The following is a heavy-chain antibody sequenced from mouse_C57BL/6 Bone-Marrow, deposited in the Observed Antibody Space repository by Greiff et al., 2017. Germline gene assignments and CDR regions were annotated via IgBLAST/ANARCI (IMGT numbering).Heavy chain of an antibody. CDR1: GYTFTGYW. D-gene: IGHD2-4*01. Sequence: QVQLQQSGAELMKPGASVKLSCKATGYTFTGYWIEWVKQRPGHGLEWIGEILPGSGSTNYNEKFKGKATFTADTSSNTAYMQLSSLTTEDSAIYYCASGIYYDYDVLWYFGVWGTGTTVTVSS. CDR3: ASGIYYDYDVLWYFGV. CDR2: ILPGSGST. J-gene: IGHJ1*03. V-gene: IGHV1-9*01.